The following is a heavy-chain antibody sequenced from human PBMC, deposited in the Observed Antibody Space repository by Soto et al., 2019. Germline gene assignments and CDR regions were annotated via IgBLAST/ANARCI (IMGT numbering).Heavy chain of an antibody. Sequence: GGSLRLSCAASGFTFNSYVLTWVRQAPGEGLEWVSSISRSGRGSAYYADSVKGRFTISRDNSENTLFLQMNNLRDEDTALYYCARGRYLDSSDYWVANLPFDHWGLGTLVTVSS. CDR2: ISRSGRGSA. J-gene: IGHJ4*02. D-gene: IGHD3-22*01. CDR1: GFTFNSYV. CDR3: ARGRYLDSSDYWVANLPFDH. V-gene: IGHV3-23*01.